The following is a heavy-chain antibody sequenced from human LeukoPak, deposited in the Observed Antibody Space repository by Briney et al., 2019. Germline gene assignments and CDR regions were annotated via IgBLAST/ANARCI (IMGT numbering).Heavy chain of an antibody. J-gene: IGHJ4*02. CDR1: GFTFSSYA. Sequence: GGSLRLSCAASGFTFSSYAMCWVRQAPGKGLEWVPVIYSGGSTYYADSVKGRFTISRDNSKNTLYLQMSSLRAEDTAVYYCASRGTGRSLYDYWGQGTLVTVSS. CDR2: IYSGGST. V-gene: IGHV3-66*01. D-gene: IGHD3-10*01. CDR3: ASRGTGRSLYDY.